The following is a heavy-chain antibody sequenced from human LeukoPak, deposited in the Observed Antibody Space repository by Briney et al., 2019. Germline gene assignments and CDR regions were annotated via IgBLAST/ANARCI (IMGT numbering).Heavy chain of an antibody. V-gene: IGHV3-13*01. J-gene: IGHJ6*02. CDR1: GFTVSSNY. CDR2: IGTAGDT. D-gene: IGHD2-15*01. Sequence: GGSLRLSCAASGFTVSSNYMSWVRQAPGKGLEWVSAIGTAGDTYYPGSVKGRFTISRENAKNSLYLQMNSLRAGDTAVYYCARGPFCSGGSCHDPYYYYGMDVWGQGTTVTVSS. CDR3: ARGPFCSGGSCHDPYYYYGMDV.